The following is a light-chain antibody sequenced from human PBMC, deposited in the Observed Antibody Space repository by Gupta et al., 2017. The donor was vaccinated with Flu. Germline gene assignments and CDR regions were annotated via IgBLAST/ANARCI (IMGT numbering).Light chain of an antibody. J-gene: IGKJ4*01. V-gene: IGKV3-15*01. CDR2: GAS. CDR3: QQYDNWLLA. Sequence: ELVMTQSPATLSVSPGERATLSCWASQSVSSNLAWYQQNPGQVPRLLIYGASTRATGIPARFRGSGSGTEFTLTISSLQSEDFAVYYCQQYDNWLLAFGRGTKVEIK. CDR1: QSVSSN.